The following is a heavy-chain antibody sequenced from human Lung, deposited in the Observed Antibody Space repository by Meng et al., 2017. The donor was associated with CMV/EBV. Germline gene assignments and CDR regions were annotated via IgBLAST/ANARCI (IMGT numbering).Heavy chain of an antibody. D-gene: IGHD1-26*01. CDR2: ISSGSSTI. V-gene: IGHV3-48*04. CDR1: GFSFSSYS. J-gene: IGHJ3*02. CDR3: TNAVGATIADTFDI. Sequence: GGSLRLXXVVSGFSFSSYSMNWVRQAPGKGLEWVSYISSGSSTIYYADSVKGRFTISRDNAKNSLYLQMNSLRAEDTALYYRTNAVGATIADTFDIWGQGXMVTVSS.